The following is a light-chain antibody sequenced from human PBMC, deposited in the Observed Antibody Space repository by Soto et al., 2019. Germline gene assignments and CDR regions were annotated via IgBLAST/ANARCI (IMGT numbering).Light chain of an antibody. J-gene: IGKJ5*01. CDR1: QSVSSS. CDR2: GAS. CDR3: QQYGTSPIT. V-gene: IGKV3-20*01. Sequence: EIVLTHSPRTLSLSPCERATVSFRASQSVSSSLAWYQQKTGQAPRLLISGASSRATGIPDRFSGSGSETDFTLTISRLEPEDFALYYCQQYGTSPITFGQGTRLEI.